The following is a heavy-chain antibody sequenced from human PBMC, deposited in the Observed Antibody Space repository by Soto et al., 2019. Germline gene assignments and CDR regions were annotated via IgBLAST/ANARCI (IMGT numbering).Heavy chain of an antibody. CDR3: ARDKWFDP. CDR1: GGSISSYY. CDR2: IYYSGST. Sequence: SETLSLTCTVSGGSISSYYWSWIRQPPGKGLEWIGYIYYSGSTSYNPSLKSRVTISVDTSKNQFSLKLSSVTAAETAVYYCARDKWFDPWGQGTLVTVSS. V-gene: IGHV4-59*01. J-gene: IGHJ5*02.